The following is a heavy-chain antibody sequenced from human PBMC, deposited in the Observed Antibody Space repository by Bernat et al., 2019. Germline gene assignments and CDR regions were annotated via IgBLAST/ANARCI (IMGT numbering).Heavy chain of an antibody. CDR3: ARHPSSSWYPHYFDY. Sequence: QVQLQQWGAGLLKPSETLSLTCAVYGGSFSGYYWSWIRQPPGKGLEWIGEINHSGSTNYNPSLKSRVTISVDTSKNQFSLKLSSVTAADTAVYYCARHPSSSWYPHYFDYWGQGTLVTVSS. CDR2: INHSGST. J-gene: IGHJ4*02. V-gene: IGHV4-34*01. CDR1: GGSFSGYY. D-gene: IGHD6-13*01.